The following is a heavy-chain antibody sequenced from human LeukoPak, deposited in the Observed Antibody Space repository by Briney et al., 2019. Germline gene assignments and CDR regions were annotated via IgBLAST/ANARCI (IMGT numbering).Heavy chain of an antibody. CDR2: IYYSGST. CDR1: GGSISSSSYY. V-gene: IGHV4-39*01. D-gene: IGHD2-2*01. CDR3: ARPYCSSTSCYPGSNWFDP. Sequence: PSETLSLTCTVSGGSISSSSYYWGWIRQPPGKGLEWIGSIYYSGSTYYNPSLKSRVTISVDTSKNQFSLKLSSVTAADTAVYYCARPYCSSTSCYPGSNWFDPWGQGTLVTVSS. J-gene: IGHJ5*02.